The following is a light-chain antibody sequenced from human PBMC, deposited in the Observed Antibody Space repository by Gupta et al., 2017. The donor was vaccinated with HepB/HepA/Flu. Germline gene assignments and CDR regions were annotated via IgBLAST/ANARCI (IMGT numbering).Light chain of an antibody. J-gene: IGLJ2*01. V-gene: IGLV3-21*03. CDR2: DDS. CDR3: QVWDSSSDPVV. CDR1: NIGSKS. Sequence: SYVLTQPPSVSVAPGKTARITCGGNNIGSKSVHWYQQKPGQAPVLVVYDDSDRHSGIPERFSDSNSGNTATLTISRVEAGDEADYYCQVWDSSSDPVVFGGGTKLTVL.